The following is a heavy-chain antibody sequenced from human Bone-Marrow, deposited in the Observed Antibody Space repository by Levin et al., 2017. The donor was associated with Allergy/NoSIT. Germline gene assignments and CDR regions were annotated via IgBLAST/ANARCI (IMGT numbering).Heavy chain of an antibody. D-gene: IGHD6-19*01. J-gene: IGHJ6*03. CDR1: GFTFSSYG. Sequence: GESLKISCAASGFTFSSYGMHWVRQAPGKGLEWVAVIWYDGSNKYYADSVKGRFTISRDNSKNTLYLQMNSLRAEDTAVYYCARRSGYSSGWYSSQDYYYMDVWGKGTTVTVSS. CDR2: IWYDGSNK. V-gene: IGHV3-33*01. CDR3: ARRSGYSSGWYSSQDYYYMDV.